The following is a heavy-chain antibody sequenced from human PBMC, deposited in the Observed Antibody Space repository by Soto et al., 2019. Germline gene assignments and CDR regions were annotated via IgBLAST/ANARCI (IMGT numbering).Heavy chain of an antibody. CDR3: ARGPNCSGGSCYSNWFDP. Sequence: SETLSLTCAVYGGSFSGYYWSWIRQPPGKGLEWIGEINHSGSTNYNPSLKSRVTISVDTSKDQFSLKLSSVTAADTAVYYCARGPNCSGGSCYSNWFDPGGQGTLVTVSS. J-gene: IGHJ5*02. CDR1: GGSFSGYY. D-gene: IGHD2-15*01. V-gene: IGHV4-34*01. CDR2: INHSGST.